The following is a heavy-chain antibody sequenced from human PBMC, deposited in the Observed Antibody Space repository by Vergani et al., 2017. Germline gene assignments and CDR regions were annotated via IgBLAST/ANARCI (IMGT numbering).Heavy chain of an antibody. CDR1: GFTFSSYG. CDR3: AKDVGYCSSTSCSNYYYYYMDV. J-gene: IGHJ6*03. Sequence: QVQLVESGGGVVQPGRSLRLSCAASGFTFSSYGMHRVRQAPGKGLEWVAVISYDGSNKYYADSVKGRFTISRDNSKNTLYLQMNSLRAEDTAVYYCAKDVGYCSSTSCSNYYYYYMDVWGKXP. CDR2: ISYDGSNK. D-gene: IGHD2-2*03. V-gene: IGHV3-30*18.